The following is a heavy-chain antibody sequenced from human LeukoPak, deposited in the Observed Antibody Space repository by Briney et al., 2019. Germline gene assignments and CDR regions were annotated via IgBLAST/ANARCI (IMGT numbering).Heavy chain of an antibody. V-gene: IGHV3-30*04. D-gene: IGHD1-1*01. Sequence: GGSLRLSCAASGFTFSSYAMYWVRQAPGKGLEWVAVISYDGSDKFYADSVKGRFTISRDSSKNTLYLQMNSLRAEDTAVYYCAESSSGFDSWGQGTLVTVSS. CDR3: AESSSGFDS. J-gene: IGHJ4*02. CDR2: ISYDGSDK. CDR1: GFTFSSYA.